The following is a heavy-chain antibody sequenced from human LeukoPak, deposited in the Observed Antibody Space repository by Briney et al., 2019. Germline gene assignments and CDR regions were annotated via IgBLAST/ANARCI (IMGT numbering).Heavy chain of an antibody. CDR2: IYPGDSET. V-gene: IGHV5-51*01. CDR3: ARQESGFAPKYYYYMDV. Sequence: GESLKISCKGSGYTFSSYWIGWVPQMSGKGLEWMGIIYPGDSETRYSPSFEGQVTISADKSINTAYLQWSSLKASDTAMYYCARQESGFAPKYYYYMDVWGKGTTVTVSS. J-gene: IGHJ6*03. D-gene: IGHD3-10*01. CDR1: GYTFSSYW.